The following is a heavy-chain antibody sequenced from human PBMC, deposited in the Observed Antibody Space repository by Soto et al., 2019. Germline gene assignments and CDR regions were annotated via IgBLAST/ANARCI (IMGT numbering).Heavy chain of an antibody. CDR2: ISAHNGNK. V-gene: IGHV1-18*01. J-gene: IGHJ4*02. CDR1: GYTFTSYG. Sequence: QVQLVQSGAEVKKPGASVKVSCKASGYTFTSYGISWVRQAPGQGLEWMGWISAHNGNKKYAQKLQGRVTMTTDTSPSRAYMELSSLRSHDTAVYYCARGPSDFDYWGQGTLVTVSS. CDR3: ARGPSDFDY.